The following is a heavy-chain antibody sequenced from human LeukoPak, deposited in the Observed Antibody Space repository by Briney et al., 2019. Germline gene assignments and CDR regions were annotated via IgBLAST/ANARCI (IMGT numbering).Heavy chain of an antibody. CDR3: AKSVYHSGNY. Sequence: GGSLRLSCAASGFTVSTYYMTWVRQAPGKGLECVSVIYSGGSTYYADSVKGRFTVSRDNSKNTVSLQMNSLRAEDTAVYYCAKSVYHSGNYWGQGTLVTVSS. V-gene: IGHV3-53*01. J-gene: IGHJ4*02. D-gene: IGHD3-10*01. CDR1: GFTVSTYY. CDR2: IYSGGST.